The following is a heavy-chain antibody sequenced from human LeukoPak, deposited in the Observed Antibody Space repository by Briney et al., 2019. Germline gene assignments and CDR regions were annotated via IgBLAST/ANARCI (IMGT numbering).Heavy chain of an antibody. J-gene: IGHJ6*03. V-gene: IGHV3-23*01. Sequence: GGSLRLSCAASGFTFSSYAMSWVRQAPGKGLEWVSAISGSGGSTYYADSVKGRFTISRDNSKNTLYLQMNSLRAEDTAVYYCAKVGGDFWSGSATYMDVWGKGTTVTVSS. CDR1: GFTFSSYA. D-gene: IGHD3-3*01. CDR3: AKVGGDFWSGSATYMDV. CDR2: ISGSGGST.